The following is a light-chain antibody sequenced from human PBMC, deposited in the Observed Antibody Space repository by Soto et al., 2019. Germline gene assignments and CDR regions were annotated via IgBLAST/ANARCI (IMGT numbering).Light chain of an antibody. V-gene: IGLV2-8*01. Sequence: QSVLTQPPSASGSPGQSVTISCTGTSSDGGGYNYVSWYQQHPGKAPKLMIFEVSKRPSGVPDRFSGSKSGNTASLTVSGLQAEDEADYYCSSYAGGNEVFGTGTKLTVL. J-gene: IGLJ1*01. CDR2: EVS. CDR1: SSDGGGYNY. CDR3: SSYAGGNEV.